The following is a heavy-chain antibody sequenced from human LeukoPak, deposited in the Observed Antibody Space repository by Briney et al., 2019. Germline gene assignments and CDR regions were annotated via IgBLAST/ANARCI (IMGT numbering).Heavy chain of an antibody. Sequence: PSETLSLTCTVSGGSISSYYWSWIRQPPGKGLEWIGYIYTSGSTNYNPSLKSRDTISVDTSKNQFSLKLSSVTAADTAVYYCARGIDYWGQGTLVTVSS. CDR1: GGSISSYY. V-gene: IGHV4-4*09. CDR3: ARGIDY. CDR2: IYTSGST. J-gene: IGHJ4*02.